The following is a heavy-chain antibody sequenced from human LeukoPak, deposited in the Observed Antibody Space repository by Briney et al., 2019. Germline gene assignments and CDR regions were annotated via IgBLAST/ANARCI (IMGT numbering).Heavy chain of an antibody. Sequence: PAETLSLTCTVSGGSISSSSYYWGWIRQPPGKGLEWIGSIYYSGSTYYNPSLKSRVTISVDTSKNQFSLKLSSVTAADTAVYYCARQGITIFGPFDPWGQETLVTVSS. CDR1: GGSISSSSYY. CDR2: IYYSGST. J-gene: IGHJ5*02. CDR3: ARQGITIFGPFDP. V-gene: IGHV4-39*01. D-gene: IGHD3-3*01.